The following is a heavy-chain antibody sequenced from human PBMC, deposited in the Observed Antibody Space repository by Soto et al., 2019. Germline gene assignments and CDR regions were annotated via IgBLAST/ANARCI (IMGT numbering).Heavy chain of an antibody. D-gene: IGHD6-19*01. J-gene: IGHJ5*02. V-gene: IGHV3-33*01. CDR3: AREVVTAVAGSVNWFDP. CDR2: IWYDGTKK. Sequence: LRLSCVASGFSLRTYGMHWLRRAPGKGLEWVSFIWYDGTKKFYANSVKGRSTISKDSSNNILYLQMSGLRAEDTAVYYCAREVVTAVAGSVNWFDPWGQGTLVTVSS. CDR1: GFSLRTYG.